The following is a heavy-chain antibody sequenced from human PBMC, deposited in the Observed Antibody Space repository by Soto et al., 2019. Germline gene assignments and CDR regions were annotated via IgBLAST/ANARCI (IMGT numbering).Heavy chain of an antibody. CDR3: ARGSGRRPY. CDR2: INHSGST. CDR1: VDTVTDYY. D-gene: IGHD3-10*01. J-gene: IGHJ4*02. V-gene: IGHV4-34*01. Sequence: SATLSLTCPFSVDTVTDYYWIWFRQPPGKGLEWIGEINHSGSTNYNPSLKSRVTISVDTSKNQFSLKLSSVTAADTAVYYCARGSGRRPYWGQGTLVTVSS.